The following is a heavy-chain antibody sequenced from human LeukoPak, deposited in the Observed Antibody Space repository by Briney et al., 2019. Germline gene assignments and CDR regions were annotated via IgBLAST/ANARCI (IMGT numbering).Heavy chain of an antibody. J-gene: IGHJ6*02. Sequence: PGRSLRLSCAASGFTFSSDAMHWVRQAPGKGLEWVSSIGSDNKPHYSESVKGRFAISRDNSKNTLYLQMNSLRAEDTAVYYCAKDMGPWYCSSGCAYGMDVWGQGTTVTVSS. CDR1: GFTFSSDA. CDR3: AKDMGPWYCSSGCAYGMDV. CDR2: IGSDNKP. V-gene: IGHV3-30*09. D-gene: IGHD2-2*01.